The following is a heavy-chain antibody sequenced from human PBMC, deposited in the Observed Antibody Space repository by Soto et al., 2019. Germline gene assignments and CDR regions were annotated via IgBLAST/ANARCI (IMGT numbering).Heavy chain of an antibody. Sequence: SGTLSLTCTVSGGSVSSGSYYWSWIRQPPGKGLEWIGYIYYSGSTNYNPSLKSRVTISVDTSKNQFSLKLSSVTAADTAVYYCARNRWGFDYWGQGTLVTVSS. CDR2: IYYSGST. CDR1: GGSVSSGSYY. V-gene: IGHV4-61*01. CDR3: ARNRWGFDY. J-gene: IGHJ4*02. D-gene: IGHD7-27*01.